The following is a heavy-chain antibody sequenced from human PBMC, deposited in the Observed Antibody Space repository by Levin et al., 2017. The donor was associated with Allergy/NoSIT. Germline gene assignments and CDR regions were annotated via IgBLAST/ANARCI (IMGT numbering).Heavy chain of an antibody. J-gene: IGHJ6*02. D-gene: IGHD3-22*01. CDR2: ISGSDGTT. CDR1: GFIFRNYA. Sequence: GGSLRLSCAASGFIFRNYAMSWVRQAPGKGLEWVSVISGSDGTTYYADSVTGRFTISRDNSKNTLYLQMTSLRVEDTAVYYCAKVFYESGGYYGMDVWGQGTTVTVPS. CDR3: AKVFYESGGYYGMDV. V-gene: IGHV3-23*01.